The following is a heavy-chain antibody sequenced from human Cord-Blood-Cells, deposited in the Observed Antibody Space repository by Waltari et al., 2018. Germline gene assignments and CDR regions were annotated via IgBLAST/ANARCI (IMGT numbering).Heavy chain of an antibody. V-gene: IGHV3-30-3*01. CDR2: ISYDGSNK. J-gene: IGHJ3*02. Sequence: QVQLVESGGGVVQPGRSLRLSCAASGFTFSSYAMHWVRQAPGKGLEWGAVISYDGSNKYSADSVKGRFTISRDNSKNTRYLQMNSLRAEDTAVYYCARDAFDIWGQGTMVTVSS. CDR3: ARDAFDI. CDR1: GFTFSSYA.